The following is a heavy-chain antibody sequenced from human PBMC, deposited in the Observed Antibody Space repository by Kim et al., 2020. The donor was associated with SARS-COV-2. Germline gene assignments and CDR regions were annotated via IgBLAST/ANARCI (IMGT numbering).Heavy chain of an antibody. CDR3: ARDPPTFYYYDSSGYYPKNDAFDI. CDR2: ISSSGSTI. CDR1: GFTFSDYY. J-gene: IGHJ3*02. D-gene: IGHD3-22*01. V-gene: IGHV3-11*04. Sequence: GGSLRLSCAASGFTFSDYYMSWIRQAPGKGLEWVSYISSSGSTIYYADSVKGRFTISRDNAKNSLYLQMNSLRAEDTAVYYCARDPPTFYYYDSSGYYPKNDAFDIWGQGTMVTVSS.